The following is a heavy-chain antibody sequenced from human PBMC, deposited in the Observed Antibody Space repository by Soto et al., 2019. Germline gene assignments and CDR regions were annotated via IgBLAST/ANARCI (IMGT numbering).Heavy chain of an antibody. V-gene: IGHV3-23*01. CDR1: GFTFSSYA. Sequence: GGSLRLSCAASGFTFSSYAMSWVRQAPGKGLEWVSAISGSGGSTYYADSVKGRFTISRDNSKNTLYLQMNSLRAEDTAVYYCANSWGVNQLLPEGRRDAFDIWGQGTMVTVSS. J-gene: IGHJ3*02. CDR2: ISGSGGST. CDR3: ANSWGVNQLLPEGRRDAFDI. D-gene: IGHD2-2*01.